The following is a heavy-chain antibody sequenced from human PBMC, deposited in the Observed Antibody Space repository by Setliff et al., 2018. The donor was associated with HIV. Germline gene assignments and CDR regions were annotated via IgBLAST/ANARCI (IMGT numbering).Heavy chain of an antibody. V-gene: IGHV1-2*02. D-gene: IGHD6-6*01. Sequence: GASVKVSCKASGFTFTGYYIHWVRQAPGQGLEWMGWITPNGGGTNYAQKFQGRVTMTRDTSISTAYMELSRLRSDDTAVYYCARDLGYSSSSGWFDPWGQGTLVTVSS. J-gene: IGHJ5*02. CDR2: ITPNGGGT. CDR3: ARDLGYSSSSGWFDP. CDR1: GFTFTGYY.